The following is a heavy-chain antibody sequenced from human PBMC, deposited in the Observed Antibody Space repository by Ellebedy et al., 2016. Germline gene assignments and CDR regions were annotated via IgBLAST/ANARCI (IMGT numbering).Heavy chain of an antibody. Sequence: SETLSLTXTVSGGSISSSSYYWGWIRQPPGKGLEWIGSIYYTGSTSYNPSLKSRVIISVDTSRYQFSLKLTSVTAADTAVYYCARINRMTYLSDHDVFDLWGQGTMVTVSS. CDR2: IYYTGST. J-gene: IGHJ3*01. CDR3: ARINRMTYLSDHDVFDL. CDR1: GGSISSSSYY. D-gene: IGHD1-14*01. V-gene: IGHV4-39*07.